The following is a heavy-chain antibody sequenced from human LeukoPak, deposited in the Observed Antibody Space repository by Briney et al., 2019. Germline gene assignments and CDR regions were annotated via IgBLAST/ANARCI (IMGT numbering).Heavy chain of an antibody. Sequence: GGSLRLSCTASGFTFGDYAMSWVRQAPGKGLEWVGLIRSKAYGGTTEYAASVKGRFTISRDDSKSIAYLQMNSLKTEDAAVYYCTRDTYYDFWSGYLDYWGQGTLVTVSS. CDR1: GFTFGDYA. D-gene: IGHD3-3*01. J-gene: IGHJ4*02. CDR2: IRSKAYGGTT. CDR3: TRDTYYDFWSGYLDY. V-gene: IGHV3-49*04.